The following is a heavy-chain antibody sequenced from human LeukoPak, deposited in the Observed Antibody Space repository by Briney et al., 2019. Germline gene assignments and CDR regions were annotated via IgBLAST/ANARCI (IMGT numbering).Heavy chain of an antibody. CDR3: SRPYSSGRWENWFDP. D-gene: IGHD6-19*01. V-gene: IGHV1-2*06. CDR2: INPDSGGT. Sequence: ASVKVSCKASGYTFTGYYIHWVRQAPGQGLEWMGRINPDSGGTNYAQRFQGRVTMTRDTSISTVYMELSRLRSDDTAVYYCSRPYSSGRWENWFDPWGQGTLVTVSS. J-gene: IGHJ5*02. CDR1: GYTFTGYY.